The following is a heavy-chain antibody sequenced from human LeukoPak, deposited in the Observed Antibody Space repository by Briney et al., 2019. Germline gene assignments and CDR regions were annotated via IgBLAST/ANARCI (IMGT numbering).Heavy chain of an antibody. Sequence: GGSLRLSCAASGFTFSSYWMSWVRQARGKGLGWVANIKQDGSEKYYVDSVEGRFTISRDNAKNSLYLQMNSLRAEDTAVYYCARELDYDILTGYSYYFDYWGQGTLVTVSS. CDR2: IKQDGSEK. J-gene: IGHJ4*02. D-gene: IGHD3-9*01. V-gene: IGHV3-7*01. CDR3: ARELDYDILTGYSYYFDY. CDR1: GFTFSSYW.